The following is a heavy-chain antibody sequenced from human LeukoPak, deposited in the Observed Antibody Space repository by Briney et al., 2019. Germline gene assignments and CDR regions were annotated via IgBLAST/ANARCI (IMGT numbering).Heavy chain of an antibody. CDR3: VRGFRGYSFDY. J-gene: IGHJ4*02. V-gene: IGHV3-53*01. CDR2: ISTGGSP. Sequence: GGSLRLSCAASGFTVGNNYMTWVRQDPGKGLEWVSLISTGGSPYYTDSVKGRFTISRDNSKNTLFLQMNSLRAEDTAVYYCVRGFRGYSFDYWGQGTLVTVSS. CDR1: GFTVGNNY.